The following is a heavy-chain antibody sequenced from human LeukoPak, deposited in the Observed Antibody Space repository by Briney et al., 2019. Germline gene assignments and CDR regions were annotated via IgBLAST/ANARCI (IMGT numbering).Heavy chain of an antibody. J-gene: IGHJ5*02. CDR2: IYYSGST. V-gene: IGHV4-59*08. CDR1: GGSISSYY. Sequence: SKTLSLTCTVSGGSISSYYWSWIRQPPGKGLEWIGYIYYSGSTNYNPSLKSRVTISVDTSKNQFSLKLSSVTAADTAVYYCARLKSGYYGSGSGLDPWGQGTLDTVSS. CDR3: ARLKSGYYGSGSGLDP. D-gene: IGHD3-10*01.